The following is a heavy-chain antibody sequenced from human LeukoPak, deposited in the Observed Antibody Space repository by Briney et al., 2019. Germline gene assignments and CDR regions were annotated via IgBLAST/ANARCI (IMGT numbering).Heavy chain of an antibody. CDR2: ISGSGGST. Sequence: GGSLRLSCAASGFTFSNYGMSWVRQAPGKGPEWVSAISGSGGSTYYAGSVKGRSTISRDNSKNTLYLQMNSLRAEDTAVYYCAKEVGYFDSWGQGTLVTVSS. J-gene: IGHJ4*02. CDR1: GFTFSNYG. CDR3: AKEVGYFDS. D-gene: IGHD1-26*01. V-gene: IGHV3-23*01.